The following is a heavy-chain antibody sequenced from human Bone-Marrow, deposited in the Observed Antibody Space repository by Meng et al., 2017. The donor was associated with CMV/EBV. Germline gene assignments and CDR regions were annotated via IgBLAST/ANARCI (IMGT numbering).Heavy chain of an antibody. CDR2: ISSSGSTI. CDR3: ARGLDDFQQPGLEGY. V-gene: IGHV3-11*01. CDR1: GFTFSDYF. J-gene: IGHJ4*02. Sequence: GESLKISCAASGFTFSDYFMSWIRQAPGKGLQWVSYISSSGSTISYADSVRGRFTISRDNAKNSLYLQMNSLRAEDTAVYYCARGLDDFQQPGLEGYWGQGTLVTVSS. D-gene: IGHD3-3*01.